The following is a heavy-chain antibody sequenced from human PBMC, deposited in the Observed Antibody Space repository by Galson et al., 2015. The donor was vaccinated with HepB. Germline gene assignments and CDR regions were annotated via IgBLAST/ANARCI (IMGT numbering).Heavy chain of an antibody. CDR2: INHSGST. V-gene: IGHV4-34*01. CDR3: ARGPPLYRGQQLVLGYFQH. CDR1: GGSFSGYY. D-gene: IGHD6-13*01. J-gene: IGHJ1*01. Sequence: SETLSLTCAVYGGSFSGYYWSWIRQPPGKGLEWIGEINHSGSTNYNPSLKSRVTISVDTSKNQFSLKLSSVTAADTAVYYCARGPPLYRGQQLVLGYFQHWGQGTLVTVSS.